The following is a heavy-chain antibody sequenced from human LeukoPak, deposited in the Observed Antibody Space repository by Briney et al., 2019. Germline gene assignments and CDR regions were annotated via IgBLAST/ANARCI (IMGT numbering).Heavy chain of an antibody. J-gene: IGHJ4*02. Sequence: GGSLRLSCAASGLTFSTYSMTWVRQAPGKGLEWASSISGSSNYIHYADSVRGRFTISRDNAKTSLYLQMNSLRAEDTAVYYCARDRNCTGGSCHENLGYWGQGTLVTVSS. V-gene: IGHV3-21*01. CDR1: GLTFSTYS. CDR2: ISGSSNYI. D-gene: IGHD2-15*01. CDR3: ARDRNCTGGSCHENLGY.